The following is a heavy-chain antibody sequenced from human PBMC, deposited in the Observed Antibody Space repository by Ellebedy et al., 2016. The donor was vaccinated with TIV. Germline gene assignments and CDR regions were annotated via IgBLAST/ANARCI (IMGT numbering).Heavy chain of an antibody. Sequence: SETLSLTXTVSGGSISSGGYSWSWIRQPPGKGLEWIGYIYHSGSTYYNPSLKSRVTISVDRSKNQFSLKLSSVTAADTAVYYCARDRLHDSTNDYMDVWGKGTTVTVSS. V-gene: IGHV4-30-2*01. CDR3: ARDRLHDSTNDYMDV. J-gene: IGHJ6*03. D-gene: IGHD1-1*01. CDR2: IYHSGST. CDR1: GGSISSGGYS.